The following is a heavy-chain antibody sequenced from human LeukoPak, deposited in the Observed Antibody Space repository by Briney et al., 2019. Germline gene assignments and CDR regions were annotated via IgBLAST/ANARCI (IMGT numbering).Heavy chain of an antibody. D-gene: IGHD1-26*01. Sequence: SVKVSCKASGVTFSSYAISWVRQAPGQGLEWMGGIIPIFGTANYAQKFQGRVTITTDESTSTAYMELSSLRSEDTAVYYCARSGSYRGYFDYWGQGTLVTVSS. CDR3: ARSGSYRGYFDY. V-gene: IGHV1-69*05. CDR1: GVTFSSYA. J-gene: IGHJ4*02. CDR2: IIPIFGTA.